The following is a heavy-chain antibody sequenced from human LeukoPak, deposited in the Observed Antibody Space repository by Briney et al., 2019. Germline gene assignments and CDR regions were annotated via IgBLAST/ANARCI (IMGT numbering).Heavy chain of an antibody. CDR1: GGSFSGYY. Sequence: SETLSLTCAVYGGSFSGYYWSWIRQPPGKGLEWIGEINHSGSTNYNPSLKSRVTISVDTSKNQFSLKLSSVTAADTAVYYCARNPLVGGIAFDIWGQGTMVTVSS. CDR3: ARNPLVGGIAFDI. D-gene: IGHD6-13*01. CDR2: INHSGST. J-gene: IGHJ3*02. V-gene: IGHV4-34*01.